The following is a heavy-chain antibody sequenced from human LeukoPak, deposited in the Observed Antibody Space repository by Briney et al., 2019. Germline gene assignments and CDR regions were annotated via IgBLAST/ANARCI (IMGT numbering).Heavy chain of an antibody. CDR1: DGSIISYY. Sequence: SETLSLTCTVSDGSIISYYWSWIRQPPGKGLEWIGRIYTSGSTNYNPSLKSRVTMSVDTSKNQFSLKLSSVTAADTAVYYCARGDRDGSYGFWYFDLWGRGTLVTVSS. CDR2: IYTSGST. CDR3: ARGDRDGSYGFWYFDL. D-gene: IGHD1-26*01. V-gene: IGHV4-4*07. J-gene: IGHJ2*01.